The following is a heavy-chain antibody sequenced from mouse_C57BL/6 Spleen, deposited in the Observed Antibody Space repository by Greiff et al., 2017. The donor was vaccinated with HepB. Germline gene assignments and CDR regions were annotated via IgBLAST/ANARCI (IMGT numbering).Heavy chain of an antibody. CDR2: ISDGGSYT. J-gene: IGHJ2*01. D-gene: IGHD2-5*01. CDR1: GFTFSSYA. V-gene: IGHV5-4*01. CDR3: ARESNYDY. Sequence: EVNLVESGGGLVKPGGSLKLSCAASGFTFSSYAMSWVRQTPEKRLEWVATISDGGSYTYYPDNVKGRFTTSRDNAKNNLYLQMSHLKSEDTAMYYCARESNYDYWGQGTTLTVSS.